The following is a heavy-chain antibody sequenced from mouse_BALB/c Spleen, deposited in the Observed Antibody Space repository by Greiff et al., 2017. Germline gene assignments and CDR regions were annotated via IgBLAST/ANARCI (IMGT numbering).Heavy chain of an antibody. D-gene: IGHD2-4*01. CDR3: FYYEYGYFDY. V-gene: IGHV1-14*01. Sequence: EVQLQQSGPELVKPGASVKMSCKASGYTFTSYVMHWVKQKPGQGLEWIGYINPYNDGTKYNEKLKGKATLTSDKASSTAYMELSSLTSEDSAVYYCFYYEYGYFDYWGQGTTLTVSS. J-gene: IGHJ2*01. CDR2: INPYNDGT. CDR1: GYTFTSYV.